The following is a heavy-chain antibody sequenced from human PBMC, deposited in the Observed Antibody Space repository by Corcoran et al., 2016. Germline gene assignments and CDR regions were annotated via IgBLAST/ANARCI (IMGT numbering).Heavy chain of an antibody. V-gene: IGHV4-34*01. D-gene: IGHD2-2*02. CDR2: INHSGST. Sequence: QVQLQQWGAGLLKPSETLSLTCAVYGGSFSGYYWSWIRQPPGKGLEWIGEINHSGSTNYNPSLKSRVTISVDPSKNQFSLKLSSVTAADTAVYYWARLGDDCSSTSCYTSDYWGQGTLVTVSS. CDR3: ARLGDDCSSTSCYTSDY. CDR1: GGSFSGYY. J-gene: IGHJ4*02.